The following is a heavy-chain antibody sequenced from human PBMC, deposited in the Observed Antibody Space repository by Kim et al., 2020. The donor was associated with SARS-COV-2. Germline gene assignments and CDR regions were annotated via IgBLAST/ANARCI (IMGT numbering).Heavy chain of an antibody. J-gene: IGHJ4*02. D-gene: IGHD3-22*01. Sequence: GGSLRLSCAASGFTFSSYWMSWVRQAPGKGLEWVANIKLDGSEKYYVDSVKGRFTISRDNAKNSLFLQMNSLRVEDTAVYYCARAPYHYDSSGYSDHWGQGTLVTVSS. CDR1: GFTFSSYW. V-gene: IGHV3-7*01. CDR3: ARAPYHYDSSGYSDH. CDR2: IKLDGSEK.